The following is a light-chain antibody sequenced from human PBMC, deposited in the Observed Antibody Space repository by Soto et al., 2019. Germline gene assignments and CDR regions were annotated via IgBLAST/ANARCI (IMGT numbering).Light chain of an antibody. CDR2: KAS. CDR1: QSISSW. V-gene: IGKV1-5*03. J-gene: IGKJ1*01. CDR3: QQYNIYWT. Sequence: DIQMTQSPSTLSASVGDRVTITCRASQSISSWLAWYQQKPGKAPKLLIYKASSLESGVPSRFSGSGSGTEFTLTISSLQPYDFATYYCQQYNIYWTFGQGTKVDIK.